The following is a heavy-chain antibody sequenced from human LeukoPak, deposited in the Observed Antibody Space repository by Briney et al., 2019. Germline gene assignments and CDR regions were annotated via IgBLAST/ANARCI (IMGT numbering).Heavy chain of an antibody. Sequence: GGSLRLSCAASGFTFSSYAMHWVRQAPGKGLEWVAVISDGGSNKYYADSVKGRFTISRDNSKNTLYLQMNSLRAEDTAVYYCARGTNWGKRYYYYSGMDVWGQGPTVTVS. J-gene: IGHJ6*02. V-gene: IGHV3-30-3*01. CDR2: ISDGGSNK. D-gene: IGHD7-27*01. CDR3: ARGTNWGKRYYYYSGMDV. CDR1: GFTFSSYA.